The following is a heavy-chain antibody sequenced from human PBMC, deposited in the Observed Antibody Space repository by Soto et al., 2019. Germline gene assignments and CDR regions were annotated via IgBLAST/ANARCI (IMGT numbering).Heavy chain of an antibody. CDR2: ISGSGGST. D-gene: IGHD6-19*01. CDR1: GFTFSSYA. Sequence: GGSLRLSCAASGFTFSSYAMSWVRQAPGKGLEWVSAISGSGGSTYYADSVKGRFTISRDNSKNTLYLQMNSLRAEDTAVYYCAKDQSGWFRNARNHYYYGMDVWGQGTTVTVSS. CDR3: AKDQSGWFRNARNHYYYGMDV. J-gene: IGHJ6*02. V-gene: IGHV3-23*01.